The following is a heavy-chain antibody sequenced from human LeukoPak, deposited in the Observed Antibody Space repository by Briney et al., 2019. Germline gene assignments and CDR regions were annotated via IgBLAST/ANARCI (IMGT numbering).Heavy chain of an antibody. J-gene: IGHJ6*02. CDR2: MNPNSGNT. CDR3: AREGGYCSSTSCFSLYGMDV. Sequence: ASVKVSCKASGYTFTSYDINWVRPATGQGLEWMGWMNPNSGNTGYAQKFQGRVTMTRNTSISTAYMELSSLRSEDTAVYYCAREGGYCSSTSCFSLYGMDVWGQGTTVTVSS. CDR1: GYTFTSYD. V-gene: IGHV1-8*01. D-gene: IGHD2-2*03.